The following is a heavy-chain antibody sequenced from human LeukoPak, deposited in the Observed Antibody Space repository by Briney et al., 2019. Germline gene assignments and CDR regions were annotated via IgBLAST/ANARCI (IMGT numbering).Heavy chain of an antibody. J-gene: IGHJ4*02. CDR1: GYTFTSYD. CDR2: VNPNSGNT. CDR3: ARTRRITMVQGVYYFDY. Sequence: ASVKVSCKASGYTFTSYDINWVRQSTGQGIEWMGWVNPNSGNTGYAQKFQGRVTMTRNTSISTAYMELSSLRSEDTAVYYCARTRRITMVQGVYYFDYWGQGTLVTVSS. D-gene: IGHD3-10*01. V-gene: IGHV1-8*01.